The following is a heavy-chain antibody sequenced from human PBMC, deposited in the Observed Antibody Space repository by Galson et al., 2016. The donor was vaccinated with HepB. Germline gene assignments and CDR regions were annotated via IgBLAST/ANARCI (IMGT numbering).Heavy chain of an antibody. CDR3: ARPHDCERRSCYSREHFDM. D-gene: IGHD2-2*01. CDR2: ISYSGET. CDR1: GGSVYSSSYY. V-gene: IGHV4-39*01. J-gene: IGHJ3*02. Sequence: EPLSLTCSVSGGSVYSSSYYWGWIRQPPGKGLEWIGSISYSGETHYNPSLKSRVTISVDTSKDQFSLNLNSVTAADTAVYYCARPHDCERRSCYSREHFDMWGQGTMVTVS.